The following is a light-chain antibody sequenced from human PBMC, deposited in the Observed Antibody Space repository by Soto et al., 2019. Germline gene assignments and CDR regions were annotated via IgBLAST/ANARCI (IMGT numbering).Light chain of an antibody. CDR2: GAS. CDR3: QQYNNWPIT. V-gene: IGKV3-15*01. Sequence: EVVMTQSPATLSVSPGERATLSCRASQSVSSDLAWNQQKPGQAPRLLIYGASTRATTIPGRFSGSGSGTEFTLTISSLQSEDFAVYSCQQYNNWPITFGQGTRLEIK. J-gene: IGKJ5*01. CDR1: QSVSSD.